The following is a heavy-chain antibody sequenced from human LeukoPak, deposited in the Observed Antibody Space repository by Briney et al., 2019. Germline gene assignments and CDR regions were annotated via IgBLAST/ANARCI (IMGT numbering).Heavy chain of an antibody. CDR3: ARVEWFGELSPFDI. Sequence: PSETLSLTCTVSGGSVSRGTYYWSWIRQPPGEGLEWIGYIYYSGSTNYNPSLKGRVTISVDTSKNQFSLKLSSVTAADTAVYYCARVEWFGELSPFDIWGQGTMVTVSS. D-gene: IGHD3-10*01. CDR1: GGSVSRGTYY. V-gene: IGHV4-61*01. CDR2: IYYSGST. J-gene: IGHJ3*02.